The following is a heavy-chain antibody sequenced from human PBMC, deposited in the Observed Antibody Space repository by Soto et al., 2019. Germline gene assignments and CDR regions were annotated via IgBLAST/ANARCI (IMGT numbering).Heavy chain of an antibody. CDR2: IRSSGDYT. Sequence: AGGSLRLSCAASGFTFSTYVMSWVRQAPGKGLEWVSAIRSSGDYTYYVDSVKGRFSISRDNSKNTLFLQMNSLRAEDTAVYYCAKNRPPGGRGPNCFDFGGQGTGVAV. CDR1: GFTFSTYV. J-gene: IGHJ5*01. CDR3: AKNRPPGGRGPNCFDF. V-gene: IGHV3-23*01. D-gene: IGHD1-26*01.